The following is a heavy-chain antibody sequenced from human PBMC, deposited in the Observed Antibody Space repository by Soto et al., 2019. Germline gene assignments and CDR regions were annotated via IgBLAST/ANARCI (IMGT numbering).Heavy chain of an antibody. CDR3: ARASTVTTRGSRNNWFDP. J-gene: IGHJ5*02. CDR1: GGSISSYY. Sequence: SETLSLTCTVSGGSISSYYWSWIRQPPGRGLEWIGYIYYSGSTNYNPSLKSRVTISVDTSKNQFSLKLSSVTAADTAVYYCARASTVTTRGSRNNWFDPWGQGTLVTVSS. D-gene: IGHD4-17*01. V-gene: IGHV4-59*08. CDR2: IYYSGST.